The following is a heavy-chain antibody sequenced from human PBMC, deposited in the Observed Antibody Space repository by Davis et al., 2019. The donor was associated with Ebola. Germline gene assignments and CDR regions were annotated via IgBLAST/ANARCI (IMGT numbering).Heavy chain of an antibody. D-gene: IGHD2-15*01. CDR2: INPNSGGT. CDR1: GYTFTGYY. Sequence: ASVKVSCKASGYTFTGYYMHWVRQAPGQGLEWMGWINPNSGGTNYAQKLQGRVTMTTDTSTSTAYMELRSLRSDDTAVYYCARERILLAWFDPWGQGTLVTVSS. V-gene: IGHV1-2*02. J-gene: IGHJ5*02. CDR3: ARERILLAWFDP.